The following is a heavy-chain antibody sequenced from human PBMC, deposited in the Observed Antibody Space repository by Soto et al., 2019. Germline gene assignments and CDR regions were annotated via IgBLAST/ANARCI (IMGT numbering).Heavy chain of an antibody. Sequence: GGSLRLSCAPSGFTFSNYAMHWVRQAPGKGLEWVAVISYDGSNKYYADSVKGRFTISRDNSKNTLYLQMNSLRAEDTAVYYCARDKRDLRFLEWSYYFDYWGQGTLVTSPQ. J-gene: IGHJ4*02. CDR2: ISYDGSNK. V-gene: IGHV3-30-3*01. D-gene: IGHD3-3*01. CDR3: ARDKRDLRFLEWSYYFDY. CDR1: GFTFSNYA.